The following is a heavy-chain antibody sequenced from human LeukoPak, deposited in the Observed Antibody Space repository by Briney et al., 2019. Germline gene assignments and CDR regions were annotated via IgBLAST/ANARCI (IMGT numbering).Heavy chain of an antibody. V-gene: IGHV4-39*01. Sequence: SETLSLTCTVSGGSISSSSYYWDWIRQPPGKGLEWIGSLYYSGSTYYNPSLKSRVTISVDTSKNQFSLRLSSVTAADTAVFYCARRSYYDSSAIFDYWGQGTLVTVSS. D-gene: IGHD3-22*01. J-gene: IGHJ4*02. CDR1: GGSISSSSYY. CDR2: LYYSGST. CDR3: ARRSYYDSSAIFDY.